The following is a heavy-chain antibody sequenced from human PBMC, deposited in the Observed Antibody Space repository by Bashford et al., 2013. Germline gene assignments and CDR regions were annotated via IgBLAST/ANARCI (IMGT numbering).Heavy chain of an antibody. CDR1: GDSMRGNN. CDR3: GRDNSGSIDY. J-gene: IGHJ4*02. D-gene: IGHD4-23*01. CDR2: DEKFGNI. V-gene: IGHV4-59*13. Sequence: SETLSLTCTVSGDSMRGNNWGWIRQPQEGLEWIGYDEKFGNINYNPSLKSRVTISVDTSKNQFSLRLTSVTAADTAVYYCGRDNSGSIDYWGQGALVTVSS.